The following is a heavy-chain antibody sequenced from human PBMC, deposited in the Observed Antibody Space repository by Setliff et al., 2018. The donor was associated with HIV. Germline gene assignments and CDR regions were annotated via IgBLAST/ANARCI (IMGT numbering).Heavy chain of an antibody. CDR1: GFTFSSYW. Sequence: GGSLRLSCAASGFTFSSYWMSWVRQASGKGLEWVANIKQDGSEKYYVDSVKGRFTISRDNAKNSLYLQMNSLRAEDTAVYYCARSSGSYPLDYYGMDVWGQGTTVTVSS. J-gene: IGHJ6*02. CDR3: ARSSGSYPLDYYGMDV. CDR2: IKQDGSEK. V-gene: IGHV3-7*01. D-gene: IGHD1-26*01.